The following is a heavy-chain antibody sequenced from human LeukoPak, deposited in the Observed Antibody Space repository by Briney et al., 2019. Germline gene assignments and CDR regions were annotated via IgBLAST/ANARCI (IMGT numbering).Heavy chain of an antibody. V-gene: IGHV1-46*01. CDR3: ARAGAGDFWSGTALDAFDI. CDR2: IKTSADSA. CDR1: GYTFTSYF. Sequence: ASVKVSCKASGYTFTSYFMHWVRQAPGQGLEWMGLIKTSADSASYAQSFQGRVTMTRDTSTSTAYMELRSLRSDDTAVYYCARAGAGDFWSGTALDAFDIWGQGTMVTVSS. D-gene: IGHD3-3*01. J-gene: IGHJ3*02.